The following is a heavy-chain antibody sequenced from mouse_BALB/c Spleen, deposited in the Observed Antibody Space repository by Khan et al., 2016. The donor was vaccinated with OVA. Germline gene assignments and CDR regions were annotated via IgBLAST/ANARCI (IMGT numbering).Heavy chain of an antibody. J-gene: IGHJ3*01. D-gene: IGHD2-1*01. CDR2: INPSTGYT. V-gene: IGHV1-7*01. Sequence: QVQLQQSGAELAKPGASVKMSCKASGYTFTTYWMHWVKQRPGQGLDWIGYINPSTGYTEYNQKFKDKATLTADKSSSTAYMQLNSLTSEDSAVYYCARRGVYGIFAYWGQGTLVTCSA. CDR3: ARRGVYGIFAY. CDR1: GYTFTTYW.